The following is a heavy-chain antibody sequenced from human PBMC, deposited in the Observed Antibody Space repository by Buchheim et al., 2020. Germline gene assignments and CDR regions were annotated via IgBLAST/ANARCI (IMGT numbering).Heavy chain of an antibody. Sequence: QLQLQESGPGLVKPSETLSLTCTVSGGSISSSSYYWGWLRQPPGKGLEWIGSIYYSGSTYYNPSLKSRVTISVDTSKNQFPLKLSSVTAADTAVYYCAREYCSGGSCVFDPWGQGTL. J-gene: IGHJ5*02. CDR1: GGSISSSSYY. D-gene: IGHD2-15*01. CDR2: IYYSGST. CDR3: AREYCSGGSCVFDP. V-gene: IGHV4-39*07.